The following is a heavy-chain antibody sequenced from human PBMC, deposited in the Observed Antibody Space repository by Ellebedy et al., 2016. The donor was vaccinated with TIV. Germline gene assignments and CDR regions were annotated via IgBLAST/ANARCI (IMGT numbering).Heavy chain of an antibody. CDR1: GFTVSSNY. J-gene: IGHJ6*02. V-gene: IGHV3-53*01. Sequence: GGSLRLXXAASGFTVSSNYMSWVRQAPGKGLEWVSMIYSGGSTFHAESVKGRFTISRDNSKNTLYLQMNSLRAEDTAVYYCARVSTVLFYGMDVWGQGTTVTVSS. D-gene: IGHD4-11*01. CDR3: ARVSTVLFYGMDV. CDR2: IYSGGST.